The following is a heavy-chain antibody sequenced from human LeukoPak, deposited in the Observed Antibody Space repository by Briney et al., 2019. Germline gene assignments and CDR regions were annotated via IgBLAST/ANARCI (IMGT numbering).Heavy chain of an antibody. Sequence: SETLSLTCGVSGVSITSGNWWSWVRQPPGKGLEWIGEIYHSGSINYNPSLKSRVTISVDKSKDQFSLKLNSVTAADTAVYYCWHSGYESGLDYWGQGTLVTVSS. CDR1: GVSITSGNW. J-gene: IGHJ4*02. CDR2: IYHSGSI. D-gene: IGHD5-12*01. V-gene: IGHV4-4*02. CDR3: WHSGYESGLDY.